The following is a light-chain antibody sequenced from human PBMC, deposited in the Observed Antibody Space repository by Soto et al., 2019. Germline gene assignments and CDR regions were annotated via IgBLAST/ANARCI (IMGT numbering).Light chain of an antibody. Sequence: EIVLTQSPATLSLSPGGRATLSCRASQSVSTNLAWYQQKPGQTPRLLIYDASNRATGIPARFSGSGSGTDFTLTISSLEPEDFAVYYCQQYNNWLTFGQGTKV. J-gene: IGKJ1*01. V-gene: IGKV3-11*01. CDR2: DAS. CDR1: QSVSTN. CDR3: QQYNNWLT.